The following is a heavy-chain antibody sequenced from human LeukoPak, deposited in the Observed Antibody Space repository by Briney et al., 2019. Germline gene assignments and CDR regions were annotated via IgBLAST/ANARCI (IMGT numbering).Heavy chain of an antibody. V-gene: IGHV4-31*03. CDR2: IHYSGST. J-gene: IGHJ4*02. D-gene: IGHD5-18*01. Sequence: SQTLSLTCTVSGGSITSGNYYWGWIRQHPGNGLEWIGYIHYSGSTDYNPSLKSRVTISRDTSKNQFSLELNSVTAADTAVYYCARDRGYGFDYWGQGTLVTVSS. CDR3: ARDRGYGFDY. CDR1: GGSITSGNYY.